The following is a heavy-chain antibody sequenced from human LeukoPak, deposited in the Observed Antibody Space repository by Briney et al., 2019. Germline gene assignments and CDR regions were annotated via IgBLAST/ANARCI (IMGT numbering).Heavy chain of an antibody. CDR3: ARIAYSYGTAFDY. D-gene: IGHD5-18*01. V-gene: IGHV4-30-2*01. CDR2: IYHSGST. CDR1: GGSISSGGYS. J-gene: IGHJ4*02. Sequence: PSETLSLTCAVSGGSISSGGYSWSWIRQPPGKGLEWIGYIYHSGSTYYNPSLESRVTISVDKSKNQFSLKLNSVTAADTAVYYCARIAYSYGTAFDYWGQGTLVTVSS.